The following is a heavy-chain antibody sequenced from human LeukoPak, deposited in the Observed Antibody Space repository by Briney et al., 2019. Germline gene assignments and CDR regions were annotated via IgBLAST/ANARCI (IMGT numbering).Heavy chain of an antibody. CDR1: GFTFRSHG. V-gene: IGHV3-23*01. CDR2: ISPRGDIT. CDR3: AKDLLAMVGYMDV. D-gene: IGHD5-18*01. J-gene: IGHJ6*03. Sequence: GGSLRLSCEASGFTFRSHGMNWVRQAPGKGLEWVSGISPRGDITYYADSVKGRFTISRENSKNTLYLQMTSLRAEDTAMYYCAKDLLAMVGYMDVWGKGTTVTVSS.